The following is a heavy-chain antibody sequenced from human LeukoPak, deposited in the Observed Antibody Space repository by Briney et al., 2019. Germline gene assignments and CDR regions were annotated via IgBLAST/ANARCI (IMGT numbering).Heavy chain of an antibody. D-gene: IGHD3-10*01. V-gene: IGHV6-1*01. J-gene: IGHJ6*02. CDR3: TRDPYYGSGRAGYYGMDV. CDR2: TYYRSKWYN. CDR1: GDSVSSNSAA. Sequence: SQTLSLTCAISGDSVSSNSAAWNWIRQSPSRGLEWLGRTYYRSKWYNDYEVSVKGRITINPDTSKNQFSLQLNSVTPEDTAVYYCTRDPYYGSGRAGYYGMDVWGQGTTVTVSS.